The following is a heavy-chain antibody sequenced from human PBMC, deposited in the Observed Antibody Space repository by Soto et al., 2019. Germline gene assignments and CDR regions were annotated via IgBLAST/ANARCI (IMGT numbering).Heavy chain of an antibody. V-gene: IGHV3-15*07. CDR2: IKSKTDGGTT. Sequence: GGSLRLSCAASGFTFSNAWMNWVRQAPGKGLEWVGRIKSKTDGGTTDYAAPVKGRFTISRDDSKNTLYLQMNSLKTEDTAVYYCTTHLTYYYDSSGYDPPYYYYGMDVWGQGTTVTVSS. D-gene: IGHD3-22*01. CDR1: GFTFSNAW. CDR3: TTHLTYYYDSSGYDPPYYYYGMDV. J-gene: IGHJ6*02.